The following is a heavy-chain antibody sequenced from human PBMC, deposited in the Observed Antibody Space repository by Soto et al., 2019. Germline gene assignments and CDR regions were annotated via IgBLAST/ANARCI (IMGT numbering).Heavy chain of an antibody. V-gene: IGHV3-33*01. Sequence: QVQLVESGGGVVQPGRSLRLSCAASGFTFSNYGMHWVRQAPGKGLEWVAVIWYDGSNKYYADSVKGRFTVSRDNSKKTLYLQMNSLRAEDTAVYYCARYYGSMDVWGQGTAVTVSS. CDR3: ARYYGSMDV. CDR2: IWYDGSNK. D-gene: IGHD4-17*01. J-gene: IGHJ6*02. CDR1: GFTFSNYG.